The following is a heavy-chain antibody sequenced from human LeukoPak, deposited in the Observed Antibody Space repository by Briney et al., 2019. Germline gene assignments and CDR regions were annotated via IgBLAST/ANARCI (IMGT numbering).Heavy chain of an antibody. D-gene: IGHD2-15*01. CDR3: AKDWRGYCSGGSCYDAFDI. V-gene: IGHV3-30*18. CDR1: GFTFSSYG. J-gene: IGHJ3*02. CDR2: ISYDGSNK. Sequence: GGSLRLSCAASGFTFSSYGMHWVRQALGKGLEWVAVISYDGSNKYYADSVKGRFTISRDSSKNTLYLQMKSLRAEDTAVYYCAKDWRGYCSGGSCYDAFDIWGQGTMVTVSS.